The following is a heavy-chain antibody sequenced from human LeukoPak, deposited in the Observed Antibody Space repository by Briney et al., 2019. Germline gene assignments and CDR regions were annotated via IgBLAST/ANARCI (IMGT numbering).Heavy chain of an antibody. CDR1: GGSISSGSYY. CDR3: ARWGPYCSSTSCQTYDYYYYYYYMDV. J-gene: IGHJ6*03. D-gene: IGHD2-2*01. Sequence: SETLSLTCTVSGGSISSGSYYWSWIQQPAGKGLEWIGRIYTSGSTNYIPSLKSRVTISVDTSKNQFSLKLSSVTAADTAVYYCARWGPYCSSTSCQTYDYYYYYYYMDVWGKGTTVTVSS. V-gene: IGHV4-61*02. CDR2: IYTSGST.